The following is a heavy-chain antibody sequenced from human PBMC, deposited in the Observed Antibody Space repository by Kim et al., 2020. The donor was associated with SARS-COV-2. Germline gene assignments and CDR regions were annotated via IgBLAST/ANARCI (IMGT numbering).Heavy chain of an antibody. Sequence: GGSLRLSCTTSGFTFTGYAMSWVRQAPGKVLEWVSSIDGSDGTTYYVDSVKGRFTISRDNSKNTLYLQMNSLRADETAVYYCMKGGWGWIWDHWGQGTRITVSS. D-gene: IGHD2-2*03. CDR2: IDGSDGTT. J-gene: IGHJ4*02. CDR1: GFTFTGYA. V-gene: IGHV3-23*01. CDR3: MKGGWGWIWDH.